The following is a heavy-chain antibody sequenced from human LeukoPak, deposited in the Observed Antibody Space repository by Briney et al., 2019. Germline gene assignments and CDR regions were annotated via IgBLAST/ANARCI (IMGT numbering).Heavy chain of an antibody. CDR2: MNPNSGNT. CDR3: ARGFSGWYGWSLVGYYYGMDV. CDR1: GYTFTSYD. J-gene: IGHJ6*02. Sequence: GASVKVSCKASGYTFTSYDINWERQATGQGLEWMGWMNPNSGNTGYAQKFQGRVTMTRNTSISTAYMELSSLRSEDTAVYYCARGFSGWYGWSLVGYYYGMDVWGQGTTVTVSS. D-gene: IGHD6-19*01. V-gene: IGHV1-8*01.